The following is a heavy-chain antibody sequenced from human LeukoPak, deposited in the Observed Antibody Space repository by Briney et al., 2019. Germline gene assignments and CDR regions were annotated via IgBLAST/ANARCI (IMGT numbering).Heavy chain of an antibody. D-gene: IGHD1-26*01. V-gene: IGHV3-11*01. CDR1: GFAFSDYY. Sequence: PGGSLRLSRAASGFAFSDYYMSWIRQAPGKGLEWVSYISSSGSTIYYADSVKGRFTISRDNAKNSLYLQMNSLRAEDTAVYYCARYSGSYYRSDFDYWGQGTLVTVSS. J-gene: IGHJ4*02. CDR2: ISSSGSTI. CDR3: ARYSGSYYRSDFDY.